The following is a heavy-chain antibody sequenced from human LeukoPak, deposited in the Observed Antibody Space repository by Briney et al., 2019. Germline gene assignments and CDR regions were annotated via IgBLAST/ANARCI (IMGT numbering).Heavy chain of an antibody. D-gene: IGHD2-2*01. J-gene: IGHJ4*02. CDR1: GGSISSSNW. Sequence: SGTLSLTCAVSGGSISSSNWWSWVRQPPGKGLELIGEIYHSGSTNYNPSLKSRVTISVDKSKNQFSLKLSSVTAADTAVYYCARDNLGSTSGLGYWGQGTLVTVSS. CDR3: ARDNLGSTSGLGY. CDR2: IYHSGST. V-gene: IGHV4-4*02.